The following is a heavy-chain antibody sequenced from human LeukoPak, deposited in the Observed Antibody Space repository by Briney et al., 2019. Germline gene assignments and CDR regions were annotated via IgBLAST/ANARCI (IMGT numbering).Heavy chain of an antibody. CDR3: ARCSHSSSGGYYGMDV. CDR2: ISSSSSYT. J-gene: IGHJ6*02. D-gene: IGHD6-6*01. Sequence: GGSLRLSCAASGFTFSDYYMSWIRQAPGKGLEWVSYISSSSSYTNYADSVKGRFTISRDNAKNSLYLQMNSLRAEDTAVYYCARCSHSSSGGYYGMDVWGQGTTVTVSS. CDR1: GFTFSDYY. V-gene: IGHV3-11*06.